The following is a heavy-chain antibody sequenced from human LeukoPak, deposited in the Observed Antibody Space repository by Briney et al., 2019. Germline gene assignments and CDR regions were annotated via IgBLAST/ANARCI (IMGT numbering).Heavy chain of an antibody. CDR3: ARDQYGLGYGSLFDY. Sequence: GGSLRLSCAASGFTSSDYYMTWIRQAPGKDLEWVSYISSSGITIYYADSVKGRFTISRDNAKKSLYLEMNSLRAEDTAVYYCARDQYGLGYGSLFDYWGQGTLVTVSS. J-gene: IGHJ4*02. D-gene: IGHD3-10*01. CDR2: ISSSGITI. V-gene: IGHV3-11*01. CDR1: GFTSSDYY.